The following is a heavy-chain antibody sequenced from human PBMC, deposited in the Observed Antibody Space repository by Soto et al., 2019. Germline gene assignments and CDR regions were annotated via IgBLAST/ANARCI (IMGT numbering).Heavy chain of an antibody. D-gene: IGHD3-22*01. CDR3: AALYPHESSGYPLNY. CDR2: IYYLGNT. Sequence: PSETLSLTCTVSGGSISSGPSYWGWIRQPPGQGLEWVGSIYYLGNTYYNSSLGSRVIISVDKSKNQFSLKLSSVTAADTAVYYWAALYPHESSGYPLNYGGQAPQLTV. CDR1: GGSISSGPSY. V-gene: IGHV4-39*01. J-gene: IGHJ4*02.